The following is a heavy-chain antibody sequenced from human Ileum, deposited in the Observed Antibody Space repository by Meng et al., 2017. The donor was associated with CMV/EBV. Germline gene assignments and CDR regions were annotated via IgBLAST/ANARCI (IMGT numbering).Heavy chain of an antibody. V-gene: IGHV3-30*04. CDR1: GFKFSVYA. Sequence: GFKFSVYAMNCVRQAPGKGLEWVSSLSYDGRNQYYAGSVKGRFTISRDNSKNTLYLQMNSLTPDDTATYFCARDRGFIFMVGAFDFWGQGTLVTVSS. D-gene: IGHD3-10*02. J-gene: IGHJ4*02. CDR3: ARDRGFIFMVGAFDF. CDR2: LSYDGRNQ.